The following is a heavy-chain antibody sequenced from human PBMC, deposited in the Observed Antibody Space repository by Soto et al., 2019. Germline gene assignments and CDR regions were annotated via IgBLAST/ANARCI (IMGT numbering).Heavy chain of an antibody. CDR1: GFNFSDYY. J-gene: IGHJ4*02. Sequence: GGSLRLSCSGSGFNFSDYYLNWIRHTPGKGLEWVSSILTLESHKYYAASVLGRFSISRDNARRSVFLQMNNLRVEDTAIYFCATGLKDASNRPSFDSWGPGTAVTVSS. CDR2: ILTLESHK. D-gene: IGHD2-2*01. V-gene: IGHV3-11*01. CDR3: ATGLKDASNRPSFDS.